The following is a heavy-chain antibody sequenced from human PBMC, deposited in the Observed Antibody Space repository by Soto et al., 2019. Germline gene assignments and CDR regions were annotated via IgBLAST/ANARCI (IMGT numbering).Heavy chain of an antibody. CDR3: VRWHTSNFDSLPYTGFDW. J-gene: IGHJ4*02. D-gene: IGHD3-22*01. V-gene: IGHV3-30*03. CDR2: ISYDGSNN. Sequence: QVQLVESGGAVVQPGKSLRLSCAASGFTFSSYGMYWVRQAPGKGLEWVAAISYDGSNNYHADSVKGRFTISRDNSQATLYLHVSSLRAEDTATYYCVRWHTSNFDSLPYTGFDWWGQGTQVTVSS. CDR1: GFTFSSYG.